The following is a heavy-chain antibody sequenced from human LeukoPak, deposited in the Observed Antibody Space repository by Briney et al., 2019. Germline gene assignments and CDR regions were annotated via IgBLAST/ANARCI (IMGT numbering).Heavy chain of an antibody. V-gene: IGHV3-9*01. J-gene: IGHJ6*02. CDR1: GFTFDDYA. CDR2: ISWLSDSI. D-gene: IGHD5-24*01. Sequence: GGSLRLSCAASGFTFDDYAIHWVRQAPGKGLEWVSGISWLSDSIGYADSVRGRFTISRDNAKNSLYLQMNSLRAEDTAVYYCARFNDYGMDVWGQGTTVTVSS. CDR3: ARFNDYGMDV.